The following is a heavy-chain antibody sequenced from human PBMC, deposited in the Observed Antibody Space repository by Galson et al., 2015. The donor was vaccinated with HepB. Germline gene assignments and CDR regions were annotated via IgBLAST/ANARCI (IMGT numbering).Heavy chain of an antibody. V-gene: IGHV3-9*01. J-gene: IGHJ6*02. CDR2: ISWNSGSI. D-gene: IGHD2-2*01. CDR1: GFTFDDYA. Sequence: LRLSCAASGFTFDDYAMHWVRQAPGKGLAWVSGISWNSGSIGYADSVKGRFTISRDNAKNSLYLQMNGLRAEDTALYFCAKDAYCSSTSCRYNYYYYYGMDVWGQGTTVTVSS. CDR3: AKDAYCSSTSCRYNYYYYYGMDV.